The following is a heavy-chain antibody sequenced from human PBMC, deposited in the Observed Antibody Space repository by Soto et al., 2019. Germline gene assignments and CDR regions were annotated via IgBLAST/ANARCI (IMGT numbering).Heavy chain of an antibody. CDR1: GFTSSSYA. CDR3: AKGGSRDNILLMVYATAAFDI. Sequence: GSLRLSCAASGFTSSSYAMSWVRQAPGKGLEWVSACSDSGGSTYYADSVKGRFTISRDNSKNTLYLQMNSLRAEDTAVYYCAKGGSRDNILLMVYATAAFDIWGQGTMVTVSS. D-gene: IGHD2-8*01. J-gene: IGHJ3*02. V-gene: IGHV3-23*01. CDR2: CSDSGGST.